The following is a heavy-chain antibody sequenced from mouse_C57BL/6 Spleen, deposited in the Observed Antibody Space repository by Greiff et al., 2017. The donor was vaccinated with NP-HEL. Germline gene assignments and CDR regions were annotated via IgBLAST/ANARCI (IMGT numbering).Heavy chain of an antibody. V-gene: IGHV1-4*01. CDR3: AREELGAMDY. CDR2: INPSSGYT. CDR1: GYTFTSYT. D-gene: IGHD2-12*01. J-gene: IGHJ4*01. Sequence: QVQLQQSGAELARPGASVKMSCKASGYTFTSYTMHWVKQRPGQGLEWIGYINPSSGYTKYNQKFKDKATLTADKSSSTAYMQLSSLTSEDSAVYYCAREELGAMDYWGQGTSVTVSS.